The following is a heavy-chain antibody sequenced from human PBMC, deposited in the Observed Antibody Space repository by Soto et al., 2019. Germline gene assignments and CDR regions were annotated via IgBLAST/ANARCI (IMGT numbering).Heavy chain of an antibody. CDR2: MNPNSGNT. CDR3: ATSEGRDGYSFDY. V-gene: IGHV1-8*01. Sequence: ASVKVSCKASGYTFTSYDINWVRQATGQGLEWMGWMNPNSGNTGYAQKFQGRVTMTRNTSISTAYMELSSLRSEDTAVYYCATSEGRDGYSFDYWGPGTLVTVS. CDR1: GYTFTSYD. D-gene: IGHD5-12*01. J-gene: IGHJ4*02.